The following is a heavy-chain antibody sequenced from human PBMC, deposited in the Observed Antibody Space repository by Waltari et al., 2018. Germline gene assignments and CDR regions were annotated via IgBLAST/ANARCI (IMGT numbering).Heavy chain of an antibody. CDR3: ARASGVDY. CDR1: GFTFSAFV. V-gene: IGHV3-23*01. D-gene: IGHD3-16*01. J-gene: IGHJ4*02. Sequence: EVQLLESGGGLVQPGGSLRLSCAASGFTFSAFVMNWVSQAPGKGLEWVSSISDGGGIINYADSVKGRFTISRDNSKNTLYLQMNSLRVEDTAVYYCARASGVDYWGQGTLVTISS. CDR2: ISDGGGII.